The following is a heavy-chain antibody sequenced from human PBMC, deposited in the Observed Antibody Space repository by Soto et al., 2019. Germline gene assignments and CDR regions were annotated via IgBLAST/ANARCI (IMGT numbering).Heavy chain of an antibody. CDR1: GYSFTSYG. Sequence: QVQLVQSVTEVKKPGASVQVSCKASGYSFTSYGINWVRQAPGQGREWMGWISSYNGDRNYAQKFQGRVTMTTDTTTTTAYMELRRLTSDDRAVYFCARGNSTGSPRGWFNPWGQGTVVTVSS. CDR2: ISSYNGDR. CDR3: ARGNSTGSPRGWFNP. V-gene: IGHV1-18*04. D-gene: IGHD6-19*01. J-gene: IGHJ5*02.